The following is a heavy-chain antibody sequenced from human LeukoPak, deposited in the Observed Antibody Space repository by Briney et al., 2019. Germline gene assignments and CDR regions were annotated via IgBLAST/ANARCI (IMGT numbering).Heavy chain of an antibody. CDR2: ISGSGSTI. J-gene: IGHJ4*02. CDR3: ARIRSGYHADY. Sequence: GGSLRLSCAASGFTFSSYSMNWVRQAPGKGLEWVSYISGSGSTIYYADSVKGRFTISRDNAKNSLYLQMNSLRAEDTAVYYCARIRSGYHADYWGQGTLVTVSS. CDR1: GFTFSSYS. D-gene: IGHD3-3*01. V-gene: IGHV3-48*01.